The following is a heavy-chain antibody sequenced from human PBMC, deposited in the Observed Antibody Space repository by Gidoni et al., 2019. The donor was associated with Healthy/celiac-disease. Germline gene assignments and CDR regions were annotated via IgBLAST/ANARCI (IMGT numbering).Heavy chain of an antibody. J-gene: IGHJ4*02. V-gene: IGHV3-30*18. D-gene: IGHD6-19*01. Sequence: QVQLVESGGGVVQPGRSLRLSCAASGSTFSSYGMHWVRQAPGKGLEWVAVISYDGSNKYYADSVKGRFTISRDNSKNTLYLQMNSLRAEDTAVYYCAKEAAVASYFDYWGQGTLVTVSS. CDR1: GSTFSSYG. CDR2: ISYDGSNK. CDR3: AKEAAVASYFDY.